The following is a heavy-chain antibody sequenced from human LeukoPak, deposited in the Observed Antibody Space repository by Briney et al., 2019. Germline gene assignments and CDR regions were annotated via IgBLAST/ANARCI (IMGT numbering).Heavy chain of an antibody. CDR1: GYTFTSYA. Sequence: ASVKVSCKASGYTFTSYAMHWVRQAPGQRLEWMGWINAGNGNTKYSQKFQGRDTITRDTSASTAYMELSSLRSEDTAVYYCARKHNWNYVWYYYYGMDVWGQGTTVTVSS. V-gene: IGHV1-3*01. J-gene: IGHJ6*02. D-gene: IGHD1-7*01. CDR3: ARKHNWNYVWYYYYGMDV. CDR2: INAGNGNT.